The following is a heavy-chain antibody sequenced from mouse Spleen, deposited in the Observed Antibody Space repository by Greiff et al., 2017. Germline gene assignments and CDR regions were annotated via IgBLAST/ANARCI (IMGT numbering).Heavy chain of an antibody. CDR2: IYPRDGST. Sequence: VQLQQSDAELVKPGASVKISCKVSGYTFTDHTIHWMKQRPEQGLEWIGYIYPRDGSTKYNEKFKGKATLTADKSSSTAYMQLNSLTSEDSAVYFCARLREIYDGYYGYFDYWGQGTTLTVSS. D-gene: IGHD2-3*01. J-gene: IGHJ2*01. CDR3: ARLREIYDGYYGYFDY. V-gene: IGHV1-78*01. CDR1: GYTFTDHT.